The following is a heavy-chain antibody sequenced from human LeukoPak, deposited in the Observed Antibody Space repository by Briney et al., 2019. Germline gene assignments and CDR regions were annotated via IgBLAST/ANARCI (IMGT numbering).Heavy chain of an antibody. J-gene: IGHJ4*02. CDR1: GFTFSTFW. Sequence: GGSLRLTCTASGFTFSTFWMSWVRQAPGKGLEWVASIKQDGSEKYYVDSVKGRFTISRDNAKKSLYLQMNSLRVEDTAVYYCARDLFSYGRGFDYWGQGTLVSVSS. CDR3: ARDLFSYGRGFDY. CDR2: IKQDGSEK. D-gene: IGHD5-18*01. V-gene: IGHV3-7*01.